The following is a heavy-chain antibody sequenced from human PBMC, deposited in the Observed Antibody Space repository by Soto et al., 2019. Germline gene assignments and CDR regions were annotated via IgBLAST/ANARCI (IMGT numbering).Heavy chain of an antibody. CDR3: TTSEAYDFWSAVPVGY. CDR1: GFTFSNAW. CDR2: IKSKTDGGTT. J-gene: IGHJ4*02. Sequence: EVQLVESGGGLVKPGGSLRLSCAASGFTFSNAWMSWVRQAPGKGLEWVGRIKSKTDGGTTDYAAPVKGRFTISRDDSKNTLYLPMNSLKTEDTAVYYCTTSEAYDFWSAVPVGYWGQGTLVTVSS. D-gene: IGHD3-3*01. V-gene: IGHV3-15*01.